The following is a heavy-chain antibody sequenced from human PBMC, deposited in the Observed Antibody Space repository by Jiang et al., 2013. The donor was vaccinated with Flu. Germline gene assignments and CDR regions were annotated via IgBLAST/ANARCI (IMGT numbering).Heavy chain of an antibody. D-gene: IGHD5-24*01. J-gene: IGHJ4*02. CDR1: GGSISSGGYS. CDR3: ARGMVTKPQSFDY. CDR2: IYHSGST. V-gene: IGHV4-30-2*01. Sequence: GSGLVKPSQTLSLTCAVSGGSISSGGYSWSWIRQPPGKGLEWIGYIYHSGSTYYNPSLKSRVTISVDRSKNQFSLKLSSVTAADTAVYYCARGMVTKPQSFDYWGQGTLVTVSS.